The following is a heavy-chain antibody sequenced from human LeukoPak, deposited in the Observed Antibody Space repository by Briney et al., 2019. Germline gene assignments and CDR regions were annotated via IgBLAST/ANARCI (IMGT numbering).Heavy chain of an antibody. CDR3: AKAPYYYDSSGYYIAFDY. Sequence: PGGSLRLSCAASGFTFSSYAMSWVRQAPGKGLEWVSAISGSGGSTYYADSVKGRFTISRDNSKNTLYLQMNSLRAEDTAVYYCAKAPYYYDSSGYYIAFDYWGQGTLVTVSS. V-gene: IGHV3-23*01. CDR2: ISGSGGST. CDR1: GFTFSSYA. J-gene: IGHJ4*02. D-gene: IGHD3-22*01.